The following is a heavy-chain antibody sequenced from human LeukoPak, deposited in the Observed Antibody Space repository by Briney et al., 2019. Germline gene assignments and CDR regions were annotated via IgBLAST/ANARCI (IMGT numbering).Heavy chain of an antibody. V-gene: IGHV1-18*01. CDR3: ARQYTYYYDSSGYLWPLHFDY. CDR1: GYTFTSYG. J-gene: IGHJ4*02. D-gene: IGHD3-22*01. CDR2: ISAYNGNT. Sequence: ASVKVSCKASGYTFTSYGISWVRQAPGQGLEWMGWISAYNGNTNYAQKLQGRVTMTTDTSTSTAYMELRSLRSDDTAVYYCARQYTYYYDSSGYLWPLHFDYWGQGTLVTVSS.